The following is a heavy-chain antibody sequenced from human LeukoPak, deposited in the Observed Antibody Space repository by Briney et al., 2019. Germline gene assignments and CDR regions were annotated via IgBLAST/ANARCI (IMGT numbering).Heavy chain of an antibody. Sequence: GGSLRLSCAASGFTFTTYWMGWVRQAPGKGLEWVASIKQDGNEKYYVDSVKGRFTISRDNSQNSLYLQMNSLRAEDTAIYYCARDATTAVGTVYMDVWGKGTTVTISS. CDR3: ARDATTAVGTVYMDV. J-gene: IGHJ6*03. D-gene: IGHD6-13*01. CDR1: GFTFTTYW. V-gene: IGHV3-7*01. CDR2: IKQDGNEK.